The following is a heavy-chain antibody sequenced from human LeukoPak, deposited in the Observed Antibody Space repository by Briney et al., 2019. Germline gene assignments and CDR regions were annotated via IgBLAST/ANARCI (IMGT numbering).Heavy chain of an antibody. D-gene: IGHD1-1*01. CDR2: IKSDGRET. J-gene: IGHJ3*02. CDR3: ASYNWGSAADM. V-gene: IGHV3-74*01. CDR1: GFTFSTSW. Sequence: GGSLRLSCTASGFTFSTSWIYCVRQAPGKGLLWVSGIKSDGRETGYVDSVRGRFTISRDNAKNTLYLQMNSLRAEDTAVYYCASYNWGSAADMWGQGTMVTVSS.